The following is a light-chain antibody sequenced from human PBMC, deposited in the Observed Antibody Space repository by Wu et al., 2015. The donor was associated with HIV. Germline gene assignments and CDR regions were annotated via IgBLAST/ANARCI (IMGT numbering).Light chain of an antibody. J-gene: IGKJ2*01. CDR1: QSISSW. V-gene: IGKV1-5*03. Sequence: DIQMTQPPSTLSASVGDRVTITCRASQSISSWLAWYQQKPGKAPKLLIYKASSLQSGVPSRFSGSGSGTEFTLTISSLQPDDFATYYCQQFNSYHYTFGQGTKLEI. CDR3: QQFNSYHYT. CDR2: KAS.